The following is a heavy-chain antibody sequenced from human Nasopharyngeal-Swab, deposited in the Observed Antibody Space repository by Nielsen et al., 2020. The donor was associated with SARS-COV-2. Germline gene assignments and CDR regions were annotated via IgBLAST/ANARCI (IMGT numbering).Heavy chain of an antibody. Sequence: SVKVSCKASGGTFSSYAISWVRQASGQGLEWMGGIIPILGIANYAQKFQGRVTITADKSTSTAYMELSSLRSEDTAVYYCARTPYCGGDCYRHFDYWGQGTLVTVSS. V-gene: IGHV1-69*10. CDR2: IIPILGIA. D-gene: IGHD2-21*02. CDR1: GGTFSSYA. CDR3: ARTPYCGGDCYRHFDY. J-gene: IGHJ4*02.